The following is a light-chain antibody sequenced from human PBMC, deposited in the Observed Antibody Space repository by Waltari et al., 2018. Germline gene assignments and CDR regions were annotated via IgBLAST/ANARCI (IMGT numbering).Light chain of an antibody. Sequence: DIQMTQSPSSLSASVGDRVTITCRASQSISSYLNWYQQIPGKAPKLLIYVASSLQSGVPSRFSGSGSGTDFTLTISSLQPEDFATYYCQQSYSTPYTFGQGTKLVIK. CDR3: QQSYSTPYT. CDR1: QSISSY. CDR2: VAS. V-gene: IGKV1-39*01. J-gene: IGKJ2*01.